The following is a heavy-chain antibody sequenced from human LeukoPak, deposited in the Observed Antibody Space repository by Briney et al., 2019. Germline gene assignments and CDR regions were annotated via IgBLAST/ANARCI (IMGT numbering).Heavy chain of an antibody. CDR3: ARDSAAATGFAADY. CDR2: INLNSGAT. V-gene: IGHV1-2*02. Sequence: ASVKVSCEASGYTFTDYYMHWVRQAPGQGLEWMGWINLNSGATRYAQKFQGGVTMTRDTSITTAYMELSRLRSDDTAVYYCARDSAAATGFAADYWGQGTLVTVSS. J-gene: IGHJ4*02. D-gene: IGHD6-13*01. CDR1: GYTFTDYY.